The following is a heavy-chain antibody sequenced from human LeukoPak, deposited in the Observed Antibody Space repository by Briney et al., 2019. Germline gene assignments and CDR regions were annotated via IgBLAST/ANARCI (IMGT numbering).Heavy chain of an antibody. Sequence: SVKVSCKASGGTFSSYAISWVRQASGQGLEWMGGIIPIFGTANYAQKFQGRVTITADESTSTAYMELSSLRSEDTAVYYCARDGKGCSGGSCYYYFDYWGQGTLVTVSS. CDR1: GGTFSSYA. D-gene: IGHD2-15*01. CDR2: IIPIFGTA. CDR3: ARDGKGCSGGSCYYYFDY. V-gene: IGHV1-69*13. J-gene: IGHJ4*02.